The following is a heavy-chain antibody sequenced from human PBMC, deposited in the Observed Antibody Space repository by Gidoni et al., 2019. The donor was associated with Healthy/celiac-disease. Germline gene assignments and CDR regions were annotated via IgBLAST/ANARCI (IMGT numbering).Heavy chain of an antibody. J-gene: IGHJ5*02. Sequence: QVQLVESGGGVVQPGRSLRLSCAASGFTFSSYAMHWVRQAPGKGLEWVAVISYDGSNKYYADSVKGRFTISRDNSKNTLYLQMNSLRAEDTAVYYCARDEWLDPWGQGTLVTVSS. V-gene: IGHV3-30*01. CDR2: ISYDGSNK. CDR3: ARDEWLDP. CDR1: GFTFSSYA.